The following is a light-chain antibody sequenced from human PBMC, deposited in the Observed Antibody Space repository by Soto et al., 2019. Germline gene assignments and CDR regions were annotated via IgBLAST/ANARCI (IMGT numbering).Light chain of an antibody. Sequence: EIVLTQSPATLSLSPGERATLSCRASQSVNSYLAWYQQKPVQALRLLIYDAYNRATGIPARFSGSGSGTDFTLTISSLEPEDFAVYYCQQRSNWPSITFGQGTRLEIK. CDR3: QQRSNWPSIT. CDR1: QSVNSY. V-gene: IGKV3-11*01. J-gene: IGKJ5*01. CDR2: DAY.